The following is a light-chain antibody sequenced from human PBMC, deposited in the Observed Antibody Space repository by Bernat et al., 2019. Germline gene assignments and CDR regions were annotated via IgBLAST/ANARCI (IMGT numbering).Light chain of an antibody. CDR2: DVN. Sequence: QSALTQPRSVPGSPGQSVTISCTGTSSDVGGYHHVSWYRQHPGKAPKLMIYDVNKRPSGVPDRFSGSKSGNTASLTISGLQADDEAEYYCCSFTVNSSGWVFVGVTTVTV. V-gene: IGLV2-11*01. CDR1: SSDVGGYHH. J-gene: IGLJ3*02. CDR3: CSFTVNSSGWV.